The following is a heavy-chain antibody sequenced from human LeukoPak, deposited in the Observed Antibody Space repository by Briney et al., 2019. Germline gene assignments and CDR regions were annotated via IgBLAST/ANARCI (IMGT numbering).Heavy chain of an antibody. J-gene: IGHJ4*02. V-gene: IGHV4-4*07. Sequence: SETLSLTCTVSGGSINGYFCTWLRQSAGAGLECIGRIHTSGTTYYNPSFKSRVSMSVDTSSNKFSLRLNSVSAADTAVYYCARDPAGHGRYFDYWGQGALVTVSS. CDR1: GGSINGYF. CDR2: IHTSGTT. D-gene: IGHD1-14*01. CDR3: ARDPAGHGRYFDY.